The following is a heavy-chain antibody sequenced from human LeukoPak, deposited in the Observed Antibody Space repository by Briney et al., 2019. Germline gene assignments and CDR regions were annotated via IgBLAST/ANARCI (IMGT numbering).Heavy chain of an antibody. J-gene: IGHJ6*02. CDR3: AKDWGYYYDSSGFMDV. CDR2: ISGSGGST. Sequence: GGFLRLSCAASGFTFSSYAMSWVRQAPGKGLEWVSAISGSGGSTYYADSVKGRFTISRDNSKNTLYLQMNSLRAEDTAVYYCAKDWGYYYDSSGFMDVWGQGTTVTVSS. CDR1: GFTFSSYA. V-gene: IGHV3-23*01. D-gene: IGHD3-22*01.